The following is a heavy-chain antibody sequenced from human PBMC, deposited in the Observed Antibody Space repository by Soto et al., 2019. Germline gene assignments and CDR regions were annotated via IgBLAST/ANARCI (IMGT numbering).Heavy chain of an antibody. CDR1: GGSISSSSYY. CDR3: ARHIVVVVAPDRPQNYFDY. CDR2: IYYSGST. D-gene: IGHD2-15*01. Sequence: PSETLSLTCTVSGGSISSSSYYWGWIRQPPGKGLEWIGSIYYSGSTYYNPSLKSRVTISVDTSKNQFSLKLSSVTAADTAVYYCARHIVVVVAPDRPQNYFDYWGQGTLVTVSS. J-gene: IGHJ4*02. V-gene: IGHV4-39*01.